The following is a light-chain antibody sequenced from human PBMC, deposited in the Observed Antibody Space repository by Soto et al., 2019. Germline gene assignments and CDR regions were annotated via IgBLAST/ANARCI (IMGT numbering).Light chain of an antibody. V-gene: IGLV3-1*01. J-gene: IGLJ3*02. CDR1: KLGDKY. CDR2: QDS. Sequence: SYELTQQPSVSVSPGQTASITCSGDKLGDKYACWYQQKPGQSPVLVIYQDSKRPSGIPERFSGSNSGNTATLTISGTQAMDEADYYCQAWDSSTAVVGGGTKLTVL. CDR3: QAWDSSTAV.